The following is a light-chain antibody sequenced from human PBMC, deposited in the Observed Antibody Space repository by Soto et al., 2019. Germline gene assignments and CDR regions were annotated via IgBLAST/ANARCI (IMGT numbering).Light chain of an antibody. CDR1: SSNIGAGYD. J-gene: IGLJ2*01. CDR3: LFFDSSLSVV. Sequence: QSVLTQPPSVSGAPGQRVTISCTGSSSNIGAGYDVHWYQQLPGRAPKLLIYGNTHRPSGVPDRFSGSKSGTSASLAITGLQAEDEADYYCLFFDSSLSVVFGGGTKLTFL. CDR2: GNT. V-gene: IGLV1-40*01.